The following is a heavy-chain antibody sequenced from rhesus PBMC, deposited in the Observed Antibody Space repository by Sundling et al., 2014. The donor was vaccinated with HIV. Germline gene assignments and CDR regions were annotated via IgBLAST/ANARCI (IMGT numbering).Heavy chain of an antibody. CDR3: VRGSGGDDY. D-gene: IGHD6-25*01. Sequence: EVHLVESGGGLVQPGGSLRLSCAASGFTFSRYGMHWVRQAPGKGLEWVTIIWYDGSKKYYVDSVKDRFTISRDNSKNMVYLQMNNLKLEDTAMYYCVRGSGGDDYWGQGVLVTVSS. CDR2: IWYDGSKK. V-gene: IGHV3-54*02. J-gene: IGHJ4*01. CDR1: GFTFSRYG.